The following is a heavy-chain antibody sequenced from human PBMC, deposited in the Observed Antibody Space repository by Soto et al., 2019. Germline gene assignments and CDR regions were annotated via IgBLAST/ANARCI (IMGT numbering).Heavy chain of an antibody. V-gene: IGHV5-10-1*01. CDR2: IDPSDSYT. CDR1: GYSFTSYW. J-gene: IGHJ6*02. Sequence: GEALKISCKGSGYSFTSYWISWVREMPGKGLEWLVRIDPSDSYTNYSPSFQGHLTISVDKSISTAYLQWSSLKARDTAMYYCSRLAGRATYYYYGMDVWGQGTTVTVSS. D-gene: IGHD1-26*01. CDR3: SRLAGRATYYYYGMDV.